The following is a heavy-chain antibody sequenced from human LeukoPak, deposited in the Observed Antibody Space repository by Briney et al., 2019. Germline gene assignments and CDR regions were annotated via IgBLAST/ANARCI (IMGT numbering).Heavy chain of an antibody. J-gene: IGHJ4*02. CDR2: IKQDGSEK. CDR1: GFTFSSYA. Sequence: GGSLRLSCAASGFTFSSYAMSWVRQAPGKGLEWVANIKQDGSEKYYVDSVKGRFTISRDNAKNSLFLQMNSLRAEDTAVYYCARVVSSPAAGDPFDYWGQGTLVPVSS. CDR3: ARVVSSPAAGDPFDY. D-gene: IGHD6-13*01. V-gene: IGHV3-7*01.